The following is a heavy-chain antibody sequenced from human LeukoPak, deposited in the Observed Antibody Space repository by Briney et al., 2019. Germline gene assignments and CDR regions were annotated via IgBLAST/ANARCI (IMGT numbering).Heavy chain of an antibody. CDR3: VKDPRDTYGTNWFVS. J-gene: IGHJ5*01. Sequence: GGSLRLSCVASGFSFGNYAMSWVRQAPGKGLQWVSQISGTGGATWYAGFARDRFTVSRDNPKKTLYLQMSGLRVEDTAMYYCVKDPRDTYGTNWFVSWGQGTLLIVSS. CDR1: GFSFGNYA. CDR2: ISGTGGAT. V-gene: IGHV3-23*01. D-gene: IGHD2-21*01.